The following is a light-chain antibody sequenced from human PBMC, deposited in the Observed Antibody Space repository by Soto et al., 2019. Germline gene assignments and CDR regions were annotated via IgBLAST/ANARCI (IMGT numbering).Light chain of an antibody. V-gene: IGKV1-5*03. CDR3: QQYYYLGT. CDR1: QSIGTA. Sequence: DIQMTQSPSTLSASVGDRVTITCRASQSIGTALAWYQQKVGRAPNLLIYRASSLESGVPSRFSGSGSGTEFTITISSLQPDDFATYYRQQYYYLGTFGQGTRVEVK. CDR2: RAS. J-gene: IGKJ1*01.